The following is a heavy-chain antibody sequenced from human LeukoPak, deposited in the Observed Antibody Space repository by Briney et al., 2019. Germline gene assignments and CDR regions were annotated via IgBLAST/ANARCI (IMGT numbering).Heavy chain of an antibody. V-gene: IGHV3-48*02. Sequence: PGGSLRLSCAASGFTFSSYTMNWVRQAPGKGLEWVSYISGGSTTIYYADSVRGRFTISRDNAKNSLCLQMNSLRDEDTAVYYCARDKKIWSGSYHYFDYWGQGTLVTVSS. CDR1: GFTFSSYT. D-gene: IGHD1-26*01. CDR2: ISGGSTTI. J-gene: IGHJ4*02. CDR3: ARDKKIWSGSYHYFDY.